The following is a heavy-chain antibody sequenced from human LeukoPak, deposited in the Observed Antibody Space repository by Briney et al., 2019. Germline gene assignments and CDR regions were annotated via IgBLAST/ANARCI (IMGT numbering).Heavy chain of an antibody. J-gene: IGHJ6*02. CDR3: ARDNPDYYDSSGYFHPYYYYGMDV. CDR1: GGSISSYY. V-gene: IGHV4-59*01. CDR2: IYYSGST. Sequence: SETLSLTCTVSGGSISSYYWSWIRQPPGKGLEWIGYIYYSGSTNYNPSLKSRVTISVDTSKNQFSLKLSSVTAADTAVYYCARDNPDYYDSSGYFHPYYYYGMDVWGQGTTVTVSS. D-gene: IGHD3-22*01.